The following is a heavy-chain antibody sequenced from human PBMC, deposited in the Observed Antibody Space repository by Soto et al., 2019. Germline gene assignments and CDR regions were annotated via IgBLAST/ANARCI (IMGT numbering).Heavy chain of an antibody. D-gene: IGHD1-26*01. Sequence: PSETLFLTCAVFGGSISNSNWWTWVRQPPGKGLDWIGEIFHSGSTNYNSSLMGRVTISVDKANNQFSLKLSSVTAADTAVYYCAHRPIVGAAIWGQGTLVTVSS. V-gene: IGHV4-4*02. CDR1: GGSISNSNW. J-gene: IGHJ4*02. CDR3: AHRPIVGAAI. CDR2: IFHSGST.